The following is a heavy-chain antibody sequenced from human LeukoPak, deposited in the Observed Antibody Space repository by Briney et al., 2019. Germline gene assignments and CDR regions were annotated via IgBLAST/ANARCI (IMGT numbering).Heavy chain of an antibody. D-gene: IGHD6-13*01. Sequence: SETLSLTCTVSGGSISGYYWSWIRQPPGKGLDRIGYIYYIGSTNYNPSLKSRVTISVDTSKNQFSLRLSSVTAADTAVYYCARESSTAGFDYWGQGTLVTVSS. CDR2: IYYIGST. J-gene: IGHJ4*02. CDR1: GGSISGYY. V-gene: IGHV4-59*01. CDR3: ARESSTAGFDY.